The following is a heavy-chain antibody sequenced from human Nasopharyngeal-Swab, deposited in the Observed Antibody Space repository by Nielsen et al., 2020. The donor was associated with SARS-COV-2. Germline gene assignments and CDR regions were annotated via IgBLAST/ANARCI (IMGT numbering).Heavy chain of an antibody. Sequence: ASVKVSCKASGYTFTSYYIHWVRQAPGQGLEWMGIINPSVSSATYAQRFEGRVTMTRDTSTSTVYMELSRLRSDDTAVYYCATRGEVVVAATGYYYYGMDVWGQGTTVTVSS. CDR3: ATRGEVVVAATGYYYYGMDV. V-gene: IGHV1-46*01. J-gene: IGHJ6*02. D-gene: IGHD2-15*01. CDR1: GYTFTSYY. CDR2: INPSVSSA.